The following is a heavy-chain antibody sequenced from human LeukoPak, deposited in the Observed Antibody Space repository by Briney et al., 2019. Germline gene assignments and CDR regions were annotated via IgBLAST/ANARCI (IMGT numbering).Heavy chain of an antibody. CDR2: INGDGSSA. V-gene: IGHV3-74*01. J-gene: IGHJ4*02. CDR3: GSGPYCGGDCYSAVDY. CDR1: GFTFSSYW. D-gene: IGHD2-21*02. Sequence: GGSLRLSCAASGFTFSSYWMFWVRQDPGKGLVWVSRINGDGSSATYADSVKGRFTISRDNAKNTLYLQMNSLRVEDTAVYYCGSGPYCGGDCYSAVDYWGQGTLVTVSS.